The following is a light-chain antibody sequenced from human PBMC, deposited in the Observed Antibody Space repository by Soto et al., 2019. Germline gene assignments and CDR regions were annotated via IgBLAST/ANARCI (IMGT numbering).Light chain of an antibody. CDR3: QQYNSYSLT. J-gene: IGKJ4*01. CDR2: DAY. Sequence: DIQMTQSPSILSASVGDRVTITCRASQLISSRLAWYQQKPGKDPKLLIYDAYNLESGVQSRFSGSGSGTEFTLPISSLQPDDFATYYCQQYNSYSLTFGGGTKVEIK. CDR1: QLISSR. V-gene: IGKV1-5*01.